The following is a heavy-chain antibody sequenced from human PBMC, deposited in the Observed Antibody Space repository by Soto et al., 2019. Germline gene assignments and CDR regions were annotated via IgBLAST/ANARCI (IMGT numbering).Heavy chain of an antibody. CDR3: ETDRAVATRYAFDI. D-gene: IGHD6-25*01. Sequence: GRSLRLSCAASGFTFSSYAMHWVRQAPGKGLEWVAVISYDGSNKYYADSVKGRFTISRDNSKNTMYLQMNSLRAEDTAVYSCETDRAVATRYAFDIWAKAIMVPV. J-gene: IGHJ3*02. CDR1: GFTFSSYA. V-gene: IGHV3-30-3*01. CDR2: ISYDGSNK.